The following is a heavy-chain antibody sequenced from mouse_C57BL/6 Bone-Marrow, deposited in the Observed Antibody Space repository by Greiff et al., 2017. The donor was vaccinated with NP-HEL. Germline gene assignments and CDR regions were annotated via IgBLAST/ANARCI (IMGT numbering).Heavy chain of an antibody. CDR3: AFSSFAY. CDR2: INPSTGGT. V-gene: IGHV1-43*01. CDR1: GYSFTGYY. Sequence: VQLKQSGPELVKPGASVKISCKASGYSFTGYYMHWVKQSPEQSLEWIGEINPSTGGTSYNQKFKGKATLTVDKSSSTAYMQLKSLTSEDSAVYYCAFSSFAYWGRGTLVTVSA. J-gene: IGHJ3*01.